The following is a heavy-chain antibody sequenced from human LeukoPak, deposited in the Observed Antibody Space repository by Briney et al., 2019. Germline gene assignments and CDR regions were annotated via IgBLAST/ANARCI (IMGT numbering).Heavy chain of an antibody. J-gene: IGHJ6*02. Sequence: SETLSLTCAVSGGSISSSNWWSWVRQPPGKGLEWIGEIYHSGSTNYNPSLKSRVTISVDTSKNQFSLKLSSVTAADTAVYYCARVGGTIFGVFGMDVWGQGTTVTVSS. CDR3: ARVGGTIFGVFGMDV. CDR1: GGSISSSNW. CDR2: IYHSGST. V-gene: IGHV4-4*02. D-gene: IGHD3-3*01.